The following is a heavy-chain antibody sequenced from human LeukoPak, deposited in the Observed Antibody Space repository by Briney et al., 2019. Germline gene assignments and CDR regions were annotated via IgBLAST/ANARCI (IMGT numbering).Heavy chain of an antibody. CDR1: GYSFTSYW. CDR3: AGVPAAIGGYNWFDP. CDR2: IYPGDSDT. J-gene: IGHJ5*02. V-gene: IGHV5-51*01. Sequence: GESLKISCQGSGYSFTSYWIGWVRQMPGKGLEWMGIIYPGDSDTRYSPSFQGQVTISADKSISTAYLQWSSLKASDTAMYYCAGVPAAIGGYNWFDPWGQGTLVTVSS. D-gene: IGHD2-2*02.